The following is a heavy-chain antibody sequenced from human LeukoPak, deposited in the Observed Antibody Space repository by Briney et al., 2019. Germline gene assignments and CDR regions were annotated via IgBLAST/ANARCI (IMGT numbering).Heavy chain of an antibody. D-gene: IGHD3-22*01. CDR3: ARRYYDSSGYYFHDAFDI. Sequence: SETLSLTCTVSGGSIISGGYYWSWIRQPPGKGLEWIGYIYHTGITYNNPSLKSRVTISVDTSKNQFSLKLSSVTAADTAVYYCARRYYDSSGYYFHDAFDIWGQGTMITVSS. J-gene: IGHJ3*02. CDR2: IYHTGIT. V-gene: IGHV4-30-2*01. CDR1: GGSIISGGYY.